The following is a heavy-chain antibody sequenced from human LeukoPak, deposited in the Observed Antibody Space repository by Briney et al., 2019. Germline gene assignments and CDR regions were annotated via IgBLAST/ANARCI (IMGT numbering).Heavy chain of an antibody. V-gene: IGHV3-21*01. CDR3: AREGIRFLEWLFSALDY. J-gene: IGHJ4*02. CDR1: GFTFSSYS. CDR2: ISSSSSYI. D-gene: IGHD3-3*01. Sequence: PGGSLRLSCAASGFTFSSYSMNWVRQAPGKGLEWVSSISSSSSYIYYADSVKGRFTISRDNAKSPLYLQMNSLRAEDTAVYYCAREGIRFLEWLFSALDYWGQGTLVTVSS.